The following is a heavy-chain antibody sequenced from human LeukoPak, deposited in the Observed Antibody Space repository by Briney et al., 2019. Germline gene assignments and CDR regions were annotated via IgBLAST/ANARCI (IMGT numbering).Heavy chain of an antibody. J-gene: IGHJ3*02. Sequence: PSETLSLTCTVSGGSISSSYYYWGWIRQPPGKGLEWIGEINHSGSTNYNPSLKSRVTISVDTSKNQFSLKLSSVTAADTAVYYCARGRRLFTFGGVIISLPVVAFDIWGQGTMVTVSS. D-gene: IGHD3-16*02. CDR1: GGSISSSYYY. CDR3: ARGRRLFTFGGVIISLPVVAFDI. V-gene: IGHV4-39*07. CDR2: INHSGST.